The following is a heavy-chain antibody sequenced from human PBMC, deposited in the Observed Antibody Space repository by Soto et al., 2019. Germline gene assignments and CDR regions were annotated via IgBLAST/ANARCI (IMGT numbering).Heavy chain of an antibody. CDR3: ARVGQYSGYDYYMDV. CDR2: IIPILGIA. J-gene: IGHJ6*03. D-gene: IGHD1-26*01. V-gene: IGHV1-69*02. CDR1: GGTFSSYT. Sequence: ASVNVSCKASGGTFSSYTISWVRQAPGQGLEWMGRIIPILGIANYAQKFQGRVTITADKSTSTAYMELSSLRSEDTAVYYCARVGQYSGYDYYMDVWGKGTTVTVSS.